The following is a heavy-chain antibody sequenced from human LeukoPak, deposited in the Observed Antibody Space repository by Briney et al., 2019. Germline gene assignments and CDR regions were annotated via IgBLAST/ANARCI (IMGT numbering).Heavy chain of an antibody. CDR3: ARGLMVRGITHSSFDY. V-gene: IGHV4-38-2*02. CDR2: IYHSGST. D-gene: IGHD3-10*01. J-gene: IGHJ4*02. Sequence: PSETLSLTCTVSGYSISSGYYWGWIRPPPGKGLEWIGSIYHSGSTYYNPSLKSRVTISVDTSKNQFSLKLSSVTAADTAVYYCARGLMVRGITHSSFDYWGQGTLVTVSS. CDR1: GYSISSGYY.